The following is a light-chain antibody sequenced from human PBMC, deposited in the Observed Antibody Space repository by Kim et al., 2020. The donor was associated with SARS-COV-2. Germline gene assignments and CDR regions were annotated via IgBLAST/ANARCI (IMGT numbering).Light chain of an antibody. V-gene: IGKV3-20*01. CDR2: GAS. Sequence: PGERANLSCRASQSVTGTNLAWYQQRPGQAPRLLMYGASYRDSGIPDRFSGSGSGTDFTLTISRLEPEDFAVYYCQYYGSSPPVTFGQGTRLEIK. CDR3: QYYGSSPPVT. CDR1: QSVTGTN. J-gene: IGKJ5*01.